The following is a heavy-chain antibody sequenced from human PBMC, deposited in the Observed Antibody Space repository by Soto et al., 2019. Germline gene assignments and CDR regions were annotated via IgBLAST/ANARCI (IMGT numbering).Heavy chain of an antibody. J-gene: IGHJ4*02. CDR3: ARSPSPLNIVVVVAATYFDY. CDR2: IYPGDSDT. V-gene: IGHV5-51*01. Sequence: GESLKSSCKGSGYSFTSYWIGWVRQMPGKVLEWMGIIYPGDSDTRYSPSFQGQVTISADKSISTAYLQWSSLKASDTAMYYCARSPSPLNIVVVVAATYFDYWGQGTLVTVSS. CDR1: GYSFTSYW. D-gene: IGHD2-15*01.